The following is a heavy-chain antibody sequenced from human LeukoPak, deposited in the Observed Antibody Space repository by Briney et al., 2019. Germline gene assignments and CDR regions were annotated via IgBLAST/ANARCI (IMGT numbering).Heavy chain of an antibody. D-gene: IGHD3-3*01. Sequence: SETLSLTCTVSGGSISSYCWSWIRQPPGKGLEWIGCIYYSGSTNYNPSLKSRVTISVDTSKNQFSLKLSSVTAADTAVFYCARAVADFWSGQYYFDYWGQGTLVTVSS. CDR2: IYYSGST. V-gene: IGHV4-59*01. J-gene: IGHJ4*02. CDR1: GGSISSYC. CDR3: ARAVADFWSGQYYFDY.